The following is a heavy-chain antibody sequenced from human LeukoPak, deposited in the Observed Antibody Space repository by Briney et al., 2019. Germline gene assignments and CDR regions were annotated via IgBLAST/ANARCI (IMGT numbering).Heavy chain of an antibody. J-gene: IGHJ2*01. V-gene: IGHV4-59*08. CDR2: IYYSGST. CDR1: GGSISGYY. CDR3: ARHYYDILTGDYWYFDL. D-gene: IGHD3-9*01. Sequence: SETLSLTCTVSGGSISGYYWSWIRQPPGKGLEWIGYIYYSGSTNSNPSLKSRVTISLDTSKNQFSLKLSSVTAADTAVHYCARHYYDILTGDYWYFDLWGRGTLVTVSS.